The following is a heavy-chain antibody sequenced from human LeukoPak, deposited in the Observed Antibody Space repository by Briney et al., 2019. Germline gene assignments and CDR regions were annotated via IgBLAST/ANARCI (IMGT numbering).Heavy chain of an antibody. D-gene: IGHD2-15*01. Sequence: GGSLRLSCEGSGFSFSGHCMNWVRQAPGKGLEWVSNININGSSTFYAASVKGRFTVSRDNAKNTMFLQMNSLRVEDTAVDFCARARRWSRDYCSMDVWGEGTAVTVSS. J-gene: IGHJ6*03. V-gene: IGHV3-74*01. CDR3: ARARRWSRDYCSMDV. CDR2: ININGSST. CDR1: GFSFSGHC.